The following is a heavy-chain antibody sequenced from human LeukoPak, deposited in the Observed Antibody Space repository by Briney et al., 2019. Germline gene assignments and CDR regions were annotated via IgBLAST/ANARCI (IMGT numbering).Heavy chain of an antibody. Sequence: SETLSLTCTVSGYSISSGYYWGWIRQPPGKGLEWIGSIYYSGSTYYNPSLKSRVTISVDTSKNQFSLKLSPVTAADTAVYYCARQAGYYYDSSGPRPTNMDVWGKGTTVTISS. CDR1: GYSISSGYY. CDR2: IYYSGST. V-gene: IGHV4-38-2*02. CDR3: ARQAGYYYDSSGPRPTNMDV. J-gene: IGHJ6*03. D-gene: IGHD3-22*01.